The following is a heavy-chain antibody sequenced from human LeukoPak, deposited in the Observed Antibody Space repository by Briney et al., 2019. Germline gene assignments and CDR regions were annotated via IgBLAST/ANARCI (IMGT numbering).Heavy chain of an antibody. CDR2: ISSSSSYI. Sequence: PGGSLRLSCAASGFTFSSYSMNWVRQAPGKGLEWVSSISSSSSYIYYADSVKGRFTISRDNAKNSLYLQMNSLRAEDTAVYYCARGDYDYVWGSYRLYYFDYWGQGTLVTVSS. J-gene: IGHJ4*02. V-gene: IGHV3-21*01. D-gene: IGHD3-16*02. CDR1: GFTFSSYS. CDR3: ARGDYDYVWGSYRLYYFDY.